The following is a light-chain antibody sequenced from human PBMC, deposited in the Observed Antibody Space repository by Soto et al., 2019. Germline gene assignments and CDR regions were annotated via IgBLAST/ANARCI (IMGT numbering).Light chain of an antibody. CDR1: QSIGSW. CDR3: QQYNTYWT. Sequence: DIQMTQSPSTLSASVGDRVTISCRASQSIGSWLAWYQQKPGKAPKLLIYKASSLESGVPLRFSGSGSGTEFTLTISSLQPDDFATYYCQQYNTYWTFGKGTKVEIK. V-gene: IGKV1-5*03. CDR2: KAS. J-gene: IGKJ1*01.